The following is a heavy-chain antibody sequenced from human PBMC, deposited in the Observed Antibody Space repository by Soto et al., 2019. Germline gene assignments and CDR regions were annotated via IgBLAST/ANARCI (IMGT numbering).Heavy chain of an antibody. V-gene: IGHV3-23*01. CDR2: ISGSGGST. J-gene: IGHJ4*02. CDR1: GFTFSSYA. Sequence: EVQLLESGGGLVQPGGPLRLSCAASGFTFSSYAMSWVRQAPGKGLEWVSAISGSGGSTYYADSVKGRFTISRDNSKNTLYLQMNSLRAEDTAVYYCAKDPNDYVWGSYRGNFDYWGQGTLVTVSS. D-gene: IGHD3-16*02. CDR3: AKDPNDYVWGSYRGNFDY.